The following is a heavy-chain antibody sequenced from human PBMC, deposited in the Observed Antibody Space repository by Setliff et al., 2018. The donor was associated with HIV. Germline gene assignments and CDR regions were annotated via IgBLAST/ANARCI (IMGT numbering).Heavy chain of an antibody. CDR2: IWPDDSDT. CDR1: GYSFTNYW. D-gene: IGHD3-3*01. CDR3: ARLSKYYDFWTPNY. J-gene: IGHJ4*02. V-gene: IGHV5-51*01. Sequence: PGESLKLSCKASGYSFTNYWVGWVRQMPGNGLEWVGLIWPDDSDTIYSPSFQGQVTLSADKSITTVYLQWSSLEAPDTAMYYCARLSKYYDFWTPNYWGQGALVTVSS.